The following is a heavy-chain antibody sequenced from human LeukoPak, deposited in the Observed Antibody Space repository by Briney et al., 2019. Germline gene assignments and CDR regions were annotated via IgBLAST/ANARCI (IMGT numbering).Heavy chain of an antibody. CDR3: ARDSSVSSSWYSGWFDP. V-gene: IGHV3-64*01. D-gene: IGHD6-13*01. Sequence: GGSLRLSCAASGFTFSSCAMHWVRQAPGKGLEYVSAISSNGGSTYYANSVKGRFTISRDNSKNTLYLQMGSLRAEDMAVYYCARDSSVSSSWYSGWFDPWGQGTLVTVSS. J-gene: IGHJ5*02. CDR2: ISSNGGST. CDR1: GFTFSSCA.